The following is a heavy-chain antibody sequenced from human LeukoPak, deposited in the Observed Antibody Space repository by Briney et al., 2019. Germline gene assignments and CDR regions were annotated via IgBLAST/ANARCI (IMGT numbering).Heavy chain of an antibody. CDR2: ISGSGGST. V-gene: IGHV3-23*01. CDR1: GFTFSSYA. D-gene: IGHD2-2*01. Sequence: GGSLRLSCTASGFTFSSYAMSWVRQAPGKGLEWVSAISGSGGSTYYADSVKGRFTISRDNSKNTLYLQMNSLRAKDTAVYYCAKGFYCSSTSCSSGAFDIWGQGTMVTVSS. J-gene: IGHJ3*02. CDR3: AKGFYCSSTSCSSGAFDI.